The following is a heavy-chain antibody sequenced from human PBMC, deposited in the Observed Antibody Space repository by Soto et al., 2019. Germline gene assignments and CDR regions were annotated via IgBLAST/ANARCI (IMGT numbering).Heavy chain of an antibody. CDR3: ARGRYVDY. J-gene: IGHJ4*02. D-gene: IGHD1-1*01. V-gene: IGHV1-18*01. Sequence: QVHLVQSGAEVKKPGASVKVSCKASGYTFTSYGITWVRQAPGQGLEWMGWISAHNGNTDYAQKLQGRVIVTRDTSTSTAYMELRSLISVSTAVYDCARGRYVDYWGQGALVTVSS. CDR1: GYTFTSYG. CDR2: ISAHNGNT.